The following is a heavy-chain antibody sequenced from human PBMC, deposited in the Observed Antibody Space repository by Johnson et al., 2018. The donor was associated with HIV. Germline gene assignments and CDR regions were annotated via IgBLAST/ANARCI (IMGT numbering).Heavy chain of an antibody. V-gene: IGHV3-30*04. CDR2: ISFDGNNE. CDR1: GFTFSSYV. J-gene: IGHJ3*02. CDR3: TTFNSQMGEDVFDI. D-gene: IGHD3-16*01. Sequence: QMLLVESGGGVVQPGRSLRLSCAASGFTFSSYVMHWVRQAPGKGLEGVAVISFDGNNEFYADSVRARFTISRDNSKNTLFLQMNGLRVEDTAIYYCTTFNSQMGEDVFDIWGQGTMVTVSS.